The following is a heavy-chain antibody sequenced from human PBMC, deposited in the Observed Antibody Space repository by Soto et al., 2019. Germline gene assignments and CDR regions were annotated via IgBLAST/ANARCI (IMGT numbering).Heavy chain of an antibody. V-gene: IGHV3-30*03. CDR3: ARAAYNSGPGY. D-gene: IGHD5-12*01. CDR2: ISYDGSNK. Sequence: PGGSLRLSCAASGFTFSSYGMHWVRQAPGKGLEWVAVISYDGSNKYYADSVKGRFTISRDNSKNTLYLQMNSLRGEDTAVYYCARAAYNSGPGYWGQGTLVTVSS. J-gene: IGHJ4*02. CDR1: GFTFSSYG.